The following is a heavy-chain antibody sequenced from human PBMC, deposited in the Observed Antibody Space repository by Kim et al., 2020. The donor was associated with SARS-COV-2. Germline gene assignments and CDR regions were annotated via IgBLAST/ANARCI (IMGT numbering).Heavy chain of an antibody. V-gene: IGHV4-31*03. J-gene: IGHJ6*02. Sequence: SETLSLTCTVSGGSISSGGYYWSWIRQHPGKGLEWIGYIYYSGSTYYNPSLKSRVTISVDTSKNQFSLKLSSVTAADTAVYYCARRSYEPRDYYGMDVWGQGTTVTVSS. CDR2: IYYSGST. CDR3: ARRSYEPRDYYGMDV. D-gene: IGHD1-26*01. CDR1: GGSISSGGYY.